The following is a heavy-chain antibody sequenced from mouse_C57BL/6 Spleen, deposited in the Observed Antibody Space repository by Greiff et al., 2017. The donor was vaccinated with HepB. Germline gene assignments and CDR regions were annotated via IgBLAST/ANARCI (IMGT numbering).Heavy chain of an antibody. V-gene: IGHV1-59*01. D-gene: IGHD1-1*01. CDR1: GYTFTSYW. CDR2: IDPSDSYT. Sequence: QVQLQQPGAELVRPGTSVKLSCKASGYTFTSYWMHWVKQRPGQGLEWIGVIDPSDSYTNYNQKFKGKATLTVDTSSSTAYMQLSSLTSEDSAVYYCAREITTVVATFGWYFDVWGTGTTVTVSS. CDR3: AREITTVVATFGWYFDV. J-gene: IGHJ1*03.